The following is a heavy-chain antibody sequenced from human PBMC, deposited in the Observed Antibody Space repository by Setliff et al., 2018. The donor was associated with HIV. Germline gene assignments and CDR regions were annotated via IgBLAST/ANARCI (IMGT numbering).Heavy chain of an antibody. Sequence: GASVKVSCKTSGYTFNSYGISWVRQAPGQGLEWVGLNIAFNGKTNSAPKFQGRVIMTTDTSTSTAHMELRSLRSDDTAIYYCARVIVDFDSIGFYYFDSWGQGTLVTVSS. CDR2: NIAFNGKT. CDR1: GYTFNSYG. V-gene: IGHV1-18*01. D-gene: IGHD3-22*01. J-gene: IGHJ4*02. CDR3: ARVIVDFDSIGFYYFDS.